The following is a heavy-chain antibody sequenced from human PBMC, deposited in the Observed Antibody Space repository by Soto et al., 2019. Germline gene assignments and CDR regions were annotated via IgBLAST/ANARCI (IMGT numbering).Heavy chain of an antibody. CDR3: ARWELLGYYYGMDV. J-gene: IGHJ6*01. D-gene: IGHD1-26*01. CDR2: INPSGGST. Sequence: ASVKVSCKASGYTFTSYYMHWVRQAPGQGLEWMGIINPSGGSTSYAQKFQGRVTMTRDTSTSTVYKELSSLRSEDTAVYYCARWELLGYYYGMDVWGKGPRSPSPQ. V-gene: IGHV1-46*01. CDR1: GYTFTSYY.